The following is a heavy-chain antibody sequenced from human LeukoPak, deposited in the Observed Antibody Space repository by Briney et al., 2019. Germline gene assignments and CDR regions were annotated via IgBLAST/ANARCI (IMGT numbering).Heavy chain of an antibody. CDR2: IRYDGSNK. V-gene: IGHV3-30*02. J-gene: IGHJ2*01. CDR3: ARDYYWYFDL. CDR1: GFTFSSYG. Sequence: GGSLRLSCAASGFTFSSYGMHWVRQAPGKGLEWVAFIRYDGSNKYYADSVKGRFTISRDNAKNSLFLQMNSLRAEDTAVYYCARDYYWYFDLWGRGTLVTVSS.